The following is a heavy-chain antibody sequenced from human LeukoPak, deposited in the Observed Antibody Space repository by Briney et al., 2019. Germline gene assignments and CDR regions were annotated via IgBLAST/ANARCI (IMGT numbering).Heavy chain of an antibody. D-gene: IGHD2-2*01. J-gene: IGHJ6*02. CDR3: ARENCSSTSCYGYYYYGMDV. CDR1: GYSFTSYW. Sequence: GESLKISCKGSGYSFTSYWISWLRQMPGKGLEWMGRIDPSDSYTNYSPSFQGHVTISADKSISTAYLQWSSLKASDTAMYYCARENCSSTSCYGYYYYGMDVWGQGTTVTVSS. CDR2: IDPSDSYT. V-gene: IGHV5-10-1*01.